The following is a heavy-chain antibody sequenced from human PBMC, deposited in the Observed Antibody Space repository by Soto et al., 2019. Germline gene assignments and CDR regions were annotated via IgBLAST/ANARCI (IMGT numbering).Heavy chain of an antibody. CDR3: ARDLGLRPRLFDY. V-gene: IGHV3-21*01. Sequence: GGSLRLSCAASGFTFSSYSMNWVRQAPGKGLEWVSSISSSSSYIYYADSVKGRFTISRDNAKNSLYLQMNSLRAEDTAVYYCARDLGLRPRLFDYWGQGTLVTVSS. D-gene: IGHD5-12*01. CDR2: ISSSSSYI. CDR1: GFTFSSYS. J-gene: IGHJ4*02.